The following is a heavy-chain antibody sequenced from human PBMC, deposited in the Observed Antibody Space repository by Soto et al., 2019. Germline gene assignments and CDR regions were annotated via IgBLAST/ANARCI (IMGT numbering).Heavy chain of an antibody. D-gene: IGHD3-10*01. CDR1: GFTFSSYA. CDR3: AKDRGSVGNWFDP. J-gene: IGHJ5*02. V-gene: IGHV3-23*01. CDR2: ISGSGDST. Sequence: GSLRLSCAASGFTFSSYAMSWVRQAPVKGLEWVSAISGSGDSTYYADSVKGRFTISRDNSKNTLYLEMNSLRAEDTAVYYCAKDRGSVGNWFDPWGQGTLVTVSS.